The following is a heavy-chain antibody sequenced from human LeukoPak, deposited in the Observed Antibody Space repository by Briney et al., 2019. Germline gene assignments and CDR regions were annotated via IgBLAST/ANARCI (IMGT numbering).Heavy chain of an antibody. Sequence: PEGSLRLSCAASGFTFNNYGMHWVRQAPGKGLEWVAFIRYDGSNKYYADSVKGRFTISRDNSKNTLYLQMNSLRAEDTAVYYCAKLLYWYIDLWGRGTLVTVSS. V-gene: IGHV3-30*02. CDR2: IRYDGSNK. CDR3: AKLLYWYIDL. CDR1: GFTFNNYG. J-gene: IGHJ2*01. D-gene: IGHD2-15*01.